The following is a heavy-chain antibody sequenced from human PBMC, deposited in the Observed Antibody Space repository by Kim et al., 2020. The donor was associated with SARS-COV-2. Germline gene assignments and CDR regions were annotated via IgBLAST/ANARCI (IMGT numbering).Heavy chain of an antibody. D-gene: IGHD3-10*01. CDR1: GGSISSSSYY. J-gene: IGHJ5*02. Sequence: SETLSLTCTVSGGSISSSSYYWGWIRQPPGKGLEWIGSIYYSGSTYYNPSLKSRVTISVDTSKNQFSLKLSSVTAADTAVYYCARLGPATMVRGVIIALGWFDPWGQGTLVTVSS. CDR3: ARLGPATMVRGVIIALGWFDP. V-gene: IGHV4-39*01. CDR2: IYYSGST.